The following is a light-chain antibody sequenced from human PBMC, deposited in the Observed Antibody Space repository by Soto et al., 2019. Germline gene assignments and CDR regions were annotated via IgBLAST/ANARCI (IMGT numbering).Light chain of an antibody. CDR3: QQFHKWPPST. V-gene: IGKV3-15*01. CDR1: QSVSSN. J-gene: IGKJ1*01. CDR2: GAS. Sequence: EIVMTQSPATLSVSPGEGATLSCWASQSVSSNLAWYQQKPGQAPRLLIYGASTRATGVPARFSGSGSGTEFTLTISSLQSEDFGVYYCQQFHKWPPSTFGQGTKVDIK.